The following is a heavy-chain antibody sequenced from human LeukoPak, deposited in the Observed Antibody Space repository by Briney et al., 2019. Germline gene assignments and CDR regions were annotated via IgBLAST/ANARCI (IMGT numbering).Heavy chain of an antibody. D-gene: IGHD3-3*01. CDR3: ARDGRRITIFGVVIDSWFDP. CDR2: ISYDGSNK. Sequence: GGSLRLSCAASGFTFSSYAMHWVRQAPGKGLEWVAVISYDGSNKYYADSVKGRFTISRDNSKNTLYLQMNSLRAEDTAVYYCARDGRRITIFGVVIDSWFDPWGQGTLVTVSS. V-gene: IGHV3-30-3*01. J-gene: IGHJ5*02. CDR1: GFTFSSYA.